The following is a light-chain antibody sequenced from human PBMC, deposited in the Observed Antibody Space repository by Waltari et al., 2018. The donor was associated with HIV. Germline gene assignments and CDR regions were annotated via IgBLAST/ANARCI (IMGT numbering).Light chain of an antibody. Sequence: EIVLTQSPATLSLSPGERATLSCRASQSVSTYLAWYPQKPGQAPRLLIYDASNRATGIPARFSGSGSETDFTLLISSLEPEDFAVYYCQQGNSWPSITFGQGTRLDIK. CDR2: DAS. V-gene: IGKV3-11*01. CDR1: QSVSTY. J-gene: IGKJ5*01. CDR3: QQGNSWPSIT.